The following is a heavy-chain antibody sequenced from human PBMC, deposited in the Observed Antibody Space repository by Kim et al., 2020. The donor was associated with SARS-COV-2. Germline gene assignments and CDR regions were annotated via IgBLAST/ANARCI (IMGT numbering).Heavy chain of an antibody. CDR1: GFTFSSYA. Sequence: GGSLRLSCAASGFTFSSYAMHWVRQAPGKGLEWVAVISYDGSNKYYADSVKGRFTISRDNSKNTLYLQMNSLRAEDTAVYYCARDGHSSGWYSNGGFDYWGQGTLVTVSS. V-gene: IGHV3-30-3*01. J-gene: IGHJ4*02. CDR3: ARDGHSSGWYSNGGFDY. D-gene: IGHD6-19*01. CDR2: ISYDGSNK.